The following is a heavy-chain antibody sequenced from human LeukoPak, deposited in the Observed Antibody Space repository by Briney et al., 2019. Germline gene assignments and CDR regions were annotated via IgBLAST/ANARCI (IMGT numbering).Heavy chain of an antibody. CDR2: IYYSGST. Sequence: SETLPLTCTVSGGSVSTASYFWSWIRLPPGKGLEWIGYIYYSGSTNYNPSLKSRVTISVDTSKNHFSLRLSSVTAADTAVYYCARGIIRGADTLYNYGMDAWGRGTTVTVSS. J-gene: IGHJ6*02. CDR3: ARGIIRGADTLYNYGMDA. V-gene: IGHV4-61*03. CDR1: GGSVSTASYF. D-gene: IGHD3-10*01.